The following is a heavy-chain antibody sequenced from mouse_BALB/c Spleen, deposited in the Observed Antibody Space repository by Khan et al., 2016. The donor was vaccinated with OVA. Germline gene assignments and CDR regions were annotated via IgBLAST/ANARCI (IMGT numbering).Heavy chain of an antibody. CDR2: IWSDGST. CDR3: ARIYDYDEGLAY. D-gene: IGHD2-4*01. Sequence: QVQLKESGPGLVQPSQSLSITCTVSGFSLTTYGVHWVRQSPGKGLEWLGVIWSDGSTDYNAAFISRLSISKDNSKSQVFFKMNSLQANDTAIYYCARIYDYDEGLAYWGQGTLVTVSA. J-gene: IGHJ3*01. V-gene: IGHV2-2*02. CDR1: GFSLTTYG.